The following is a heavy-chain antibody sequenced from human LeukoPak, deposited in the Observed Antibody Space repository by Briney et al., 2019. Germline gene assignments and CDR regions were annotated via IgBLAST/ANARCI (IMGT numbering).Heavy chain of an antibody. D-gene: IGHD5-18*01. V-gene: IGHV3-30*18. CDR3: ANGDTAMVMGAFYYYYGMDV. CDR1: GFPFSSYG. CDR2: ISYDGSNK. J-gene: IGHJ6*02. Sequence: GGSLRLSCAASGFPFSSYGMHWVRQAPGKGLEWVAVISYDGSNKYYADSVKGRFTISRDNSKNTLYLQMNSLRAEDTAVYYCANGDTAMVMGAFYYYYGMDVWGQGTTVTVSS.